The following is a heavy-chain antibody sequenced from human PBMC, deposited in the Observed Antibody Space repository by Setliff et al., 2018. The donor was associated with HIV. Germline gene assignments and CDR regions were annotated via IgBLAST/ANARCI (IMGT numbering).Heavy chain of an antibody. CDR1: GASFSNYY. J-gene: IGHJ6*03. Sequence: SETLSLTCAVYGASFSNYYWGWVRQPPGKGLEWIGENNHREDTNYNPSLKSRVTISVDTSKNQFSLKLSSVTAADTAVYFCARMAAAGRGHYYYYVDVWGKGTTVT. D-gene: IGHD6-13*01. CDR3: ARMAAAGRGHYYYYVDV. CDR2: NNHREDT. V-gene: IGHV4-34*01.